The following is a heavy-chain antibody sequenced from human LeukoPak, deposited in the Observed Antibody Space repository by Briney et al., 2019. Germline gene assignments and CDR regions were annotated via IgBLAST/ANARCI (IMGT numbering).Heavy chain of an antibody. CDR1: GFTFSSYA. CDR3: ARGYCSSTSCYSYDY. D-gene: IGHD2-2*01. CDR2: ISYDGSNK. V-gene: IGHV3-30*04. Sequence: GGSLRLSCAASGFTFSSYAMHWVRQAPGKGLEWVAVISYDGSNKYYADSVKGRFTISRDNSKNTLYLQMNSLRAEDTAVYYCARGYCSSTSCYSYDYWGQGTLVTVSS. J-gene: IGHJ4*02.